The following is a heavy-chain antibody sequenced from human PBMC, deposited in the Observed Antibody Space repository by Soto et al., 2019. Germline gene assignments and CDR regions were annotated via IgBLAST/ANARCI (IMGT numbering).Heavy chain of an antibody. CDR2: ISYDGSTK. Sequence: GGSLRLSCAASGFTFSSYGMHWVRQAPGKGLEWVAVISYDGSTKYYADSVKGRFTISRDNSKNTLYLQMNSLRAEDTAVYYCAKDRITIFGVVITGYYYYYGMDVWGQGTTVTVSS. V-gene: IGHV3-30*18. D-gene: IGHD3-3*01. CDR3: AKDRITIFGVVITGYYYYYGMDV. J-gene: IGHJ6*02. CDR1: GFTFSSYG.